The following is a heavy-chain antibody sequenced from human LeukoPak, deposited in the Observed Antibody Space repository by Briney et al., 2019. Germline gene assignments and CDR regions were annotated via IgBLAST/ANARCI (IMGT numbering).Heavy chain of an antibody. Sequence: PSETLSLTCTVSGYSISSGYYWSWIRQPPGKGLEWIGEINHSGSTNYNPSLKSRVTISVDTSKNQFSLKLSSVTAADTAVYYRARGGLSLVAARKHLQHWGQGTLVTVSS. D-gene: IGHD6-6*01. V-gene: IGHV4-38-2*02. J-gene: IGHJ1*01. CDR2: INHSGST. CDR3: ARGGLSLVAARKHLQH. CDR1: GYSISSGYY.